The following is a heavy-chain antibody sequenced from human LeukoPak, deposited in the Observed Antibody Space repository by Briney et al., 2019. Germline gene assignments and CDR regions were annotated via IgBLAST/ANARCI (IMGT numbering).Heavy chain of an antibody. CDR1: GYTFSGYY. CDR3: GRGIQSFDP. J-gene: IGHJ5*02. Sequence: ASVKVSCKASGYTFSGYYMHWVRQAPGQGLEWMGWINPKSGGTNYAQKFQDRVTMTRDTSMSAAYMEISRLTYDDTAVYYCGRGIQSFDPWGQGTLVTVSS. CDR2: INPKSGGT. D-gene: IGHD3-10*01. V-gene: IGHV1-2*02.